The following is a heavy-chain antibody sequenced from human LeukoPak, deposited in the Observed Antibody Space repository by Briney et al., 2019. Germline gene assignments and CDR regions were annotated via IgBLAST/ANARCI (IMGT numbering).Heavy chain of an antibody. Sequence: GGSLRLSCAASGFTFSSYAMHWVRQAPGKGLKWVAVISYDGSNKYYADSVKGRFTISRDNSKNTLYLQMNSLRADDTAVYFCAREWDSWGQGTLVTVSS. J-gene: IGHJ4*02. CDR2: ISYDGSNK. CDR3: AREWDS. V-gene: IGHV3-30*04. CDR1: GFTFSSYA.